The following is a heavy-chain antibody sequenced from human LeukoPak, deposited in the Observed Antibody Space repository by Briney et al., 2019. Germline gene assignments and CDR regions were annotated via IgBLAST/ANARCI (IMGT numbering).Heavy chain of an antibody. CDR1: GGTFSSYA. J-gene: IGHJ4*02. CDR2: IIPIFGTA. V-gene: IGHV1-69*13. D-gene: IGHD1-26*01. Sequence: SVKVSCKASGGTFSSYAISWVRQAPGQGLEWMGGIIPIFGTANYAQKFQGRVTITADESTSTAYMELSSLRSEDTAVYYCATREVGATYYLDYWGQGTLVTVSS. CDR3: ATREVGATYYLDY.